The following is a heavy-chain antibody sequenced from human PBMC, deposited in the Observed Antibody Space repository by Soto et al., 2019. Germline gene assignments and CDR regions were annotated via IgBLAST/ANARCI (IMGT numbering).Heavy chain of an antibody. V-gene: IGHV4-31*03. Sequence: PSETLSLTCTVSGGSISSGGYYWSWIRQHPGTGLEWIGHISYSGSTYYNTSLKSRVTISVDTSRNQFSLIVNSVTAADTAVYYCATLPPRIVVALLPIPTWGQGILVTISS. D-gene: IGHD2-21*01. CDR3: ATLPPRIVVALLPIPT. CDR2: ISYSGST. J-gene: IGHJ5*02. CDR1: GGSISSGGYY.